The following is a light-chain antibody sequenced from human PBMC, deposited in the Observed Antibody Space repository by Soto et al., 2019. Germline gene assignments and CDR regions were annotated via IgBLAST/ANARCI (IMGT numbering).Light chain of an antibody. Sequence: DIQITPSPSSVSASVGDRVTITCRASQGISSWLAWYQQKPGKAPKLLIYAASSLQSGVPSRFSGSVSGTEFTLTISSLQPDYFATYFSQQYNSYSFGQGTKVDIK. V-gene: IGKV1D-16*01. CDR3: QQYNSYS. CDR2: AAS. CDR1: QGISSW. J-gene: IGKJ2*01.